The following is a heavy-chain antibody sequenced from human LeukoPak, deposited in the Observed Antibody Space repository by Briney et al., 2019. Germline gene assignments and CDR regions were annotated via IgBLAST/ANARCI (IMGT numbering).Heavy chain of an antibody. V-gene: IGHV4-34*01. CDR1: GGSFSGYY. J-gene: IGHJ6*03. Sequence: PSETLSLTCAVYGGSFSGYYWSWIRQPPGKGLEWIGEINHSGSTNYNPSLKSRVTISVDTSKNQFSLKLSSVTAADTAVYYCPRVPSQLVRGFYYYYYMDVWGKGTTVTVSS. CDR3: PRVPSQLVRGFYYYYYMDV. CDR2: INHSGST. D-gene: IGHD6-13*01.